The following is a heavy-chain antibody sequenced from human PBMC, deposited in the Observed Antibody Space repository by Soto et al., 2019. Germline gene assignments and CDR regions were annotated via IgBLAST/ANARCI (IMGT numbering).Heavy chain of an antibody. V-gene: IGHV4-59*01. CDR1: GGSISSYY. J-gene: IGHJ5*02. Sequence: PSETLSLTCTVSGGSISSYYWSWIRQPPGKGLEWIGYIYYSGSTNYNPSLKSRVTISVDTSKNQFSLKLSSVTAADTAVYYCARAMIYWFDPWGQGTLVTVSS. CDR3: ARAMIYWFDP. D-gene: IGHD3-22*01. CDR2: IYYSGST.